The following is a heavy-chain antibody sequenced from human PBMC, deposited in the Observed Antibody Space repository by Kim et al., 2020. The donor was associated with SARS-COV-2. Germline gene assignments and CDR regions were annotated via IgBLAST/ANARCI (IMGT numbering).Heavy chain of an antibody. Sequence: GGSLRLSCAAPGFTFSSYAMSWVRHAPGKGLEWVSAISGRGGSTYYAASVKCRFTISSDNPKNTLYLQMNSLRAEDTAVYYCTKNNGPHYDYFDYWCQGTLVTVPS. V-gene: IGHV3-23*01. D-gene: IGHD3-3*01. CDR2: ISGRGGST. CDR1: GFTFSSYA. J-gene: IGHJ4*02. CDR3: TKNNGPHYDYFDY.